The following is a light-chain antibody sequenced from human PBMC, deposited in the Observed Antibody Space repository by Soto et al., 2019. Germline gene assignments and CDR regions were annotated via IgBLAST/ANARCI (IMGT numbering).Light chain of an antibody. Sequence: IVRTQSPATLSLSHGQRATLSCRASQSVSSNLAWYQQKPGQAPRLLIYGASTRATGIPARFSGSGSGTDFTPTISRLEPEDFAVYYCQQYGSSGTFGQGTKVDIK. CDR3: QQYGSSGT. V-gene: IGKV3-20*01. J-gene: IGKJ1*01. CDR1: QSVSSN. CDR2: GAS.